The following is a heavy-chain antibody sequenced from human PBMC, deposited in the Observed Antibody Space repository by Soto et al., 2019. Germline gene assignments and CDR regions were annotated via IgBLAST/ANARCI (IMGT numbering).Heavy chain of an antibody. CDR1: GFTFGDYY. V-gene: IGHV3-11*06. J-gene: IGHJ6*02. CDR2: ISSSSSYT. Sequence: GGSLRLSCAASGFTFGDYYMSWIRQAPGKGLEWVSYISSSSSYTNYADSVKGRFTISRDNAKNSLYLQMNSLRAEDTAVYYCARDSGGGYGMDVWGQGTTVTVSS. D-gene: IGHD2-15*01. CDR3: ARDSGGGYGMDV.